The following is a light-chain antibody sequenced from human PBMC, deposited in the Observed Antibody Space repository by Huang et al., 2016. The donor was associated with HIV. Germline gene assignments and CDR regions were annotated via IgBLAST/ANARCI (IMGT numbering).Light chain of an antibody. CDR3: QQYNNWPRT. J-gene: IGKJ2*01. CDR2: EAS. Sequence: ERVLTQSPVTLSASPGERATLSCRDSQGVSSNLAWYQQQPGQAPRLLIHEASTRASDIPARFSGSGSDIEFTLTISSLQSEDSAVYYCQQYNNWPRTFGQGTKLEIK. CDR1: QGVSSN. V-gene: IGKV3-15*01.